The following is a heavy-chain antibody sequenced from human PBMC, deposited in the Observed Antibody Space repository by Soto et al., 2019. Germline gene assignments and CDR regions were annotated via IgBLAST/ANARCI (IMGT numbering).Heavy chain of an antibody. J-gene: IGHJ4*02. CDR2: ISSSSTI. V-gene: IGHV3-48*01. CDR3: AKEYGDYDESGENFDY. Sequence: VQLVESGGGLVQPGGSLRLSCAASGFTFSSYSMNWVRQAPGKGLEWVSYISSSSTIYYADSVKGRFTISRDNAKNSLYLQMNSLRAEYMAVYYCAKEYGDYDESGENFDYWGQGTLVTVSS. CDR1: GFTFSSYS. D-gene: IGHD4-17*01.